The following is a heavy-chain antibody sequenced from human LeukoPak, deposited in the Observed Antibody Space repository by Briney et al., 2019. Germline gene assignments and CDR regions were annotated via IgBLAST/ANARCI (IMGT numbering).Heavy chain of an antibody. CDR2: IYTSGST. V-gene: IGHV4-61*02. Sequence: SQTLSLTCTVSGGSISSGSYYWSWIRQPAGKGLEWIGRIYTSGSTNYNPSLKSRVTISVDTSKNQFSLKLSSVTAADTAVYYCAREGYCSSTSCPPLDYWGQGTLVTVSS. J-gene: IGHJ4*02. CDR3: AREGYCSSTSCPPLDY. CDR1: GGSISSGSYY. D-gene: IGHD2-2*01.